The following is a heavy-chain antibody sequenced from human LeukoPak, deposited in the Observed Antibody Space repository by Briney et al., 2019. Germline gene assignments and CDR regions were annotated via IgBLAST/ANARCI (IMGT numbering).Heavy chain of an antibody. V-gene: IGHV4-30-2*01. CDR3: ARSRQASGLFSS. CDR2: IYDRGPA. CDR1: GYAIISGGFS. J-gene: IGHJ5*02. Sequence: SQTLSLTCTVSGYAIISGGFSWNWIRQPPGKGLEWIGCIYDRGPAHYNPSLKSRFTISVDRPKNQFFLNVTSLTAADTAVYYCARSRQASGLFSSWGQGTLVTVSS. D-gene: IGHD3-10*01.